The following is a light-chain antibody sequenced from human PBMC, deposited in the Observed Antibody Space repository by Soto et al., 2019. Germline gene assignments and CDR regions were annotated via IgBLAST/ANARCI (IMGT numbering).Light chain of an antibody. CDR3: TSYTSRNDFVV. Sequence: QSVLTQPRSVSGSPGQSVTISCTGTSSDVGGYNYVSWYQKYPGKAPKLLVYEVYKRPSGVPDRFSGSKSGNRASLTVSGLQAEDEADYYCTSYTSRNDFVVFGGGTKLTVL. J-gene: IGLJ2*01. CDR1: SSDVGGYNY. CDR2: EVY. V-gene: IGLV2-11*01.